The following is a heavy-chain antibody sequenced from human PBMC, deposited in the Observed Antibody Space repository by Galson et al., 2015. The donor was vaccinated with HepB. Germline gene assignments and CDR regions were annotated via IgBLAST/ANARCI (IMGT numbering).Heavy chain of an antibody. V-gene: IGHV1-46*01. CDR3: ARDKDYGDYKSIGYYFDY. CDR1: GYTFTSYY. D-gene: IGHD4-17*01. CDR2: INPSGGST. J-gene: IGHJ4*02. Sequence: SVKVSCKASGYTFTSYYMHWVRQAPGQGLEWMGIINPSGGSTSYAQKFQGRVTMTRDTSTSTVYMELSSLRSEDTAVYYCARDKDYGDYKSIGYYFDYWGQGTLVTVSS.